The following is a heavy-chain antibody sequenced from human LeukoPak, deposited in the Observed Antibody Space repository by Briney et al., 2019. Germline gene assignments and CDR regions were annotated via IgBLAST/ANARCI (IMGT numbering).Heavy chain of an antibody. V-gene: IGHV3-23*01. CDR1: GFTFSIYA. D-gene: IGHD4-17*01. J-gene: IGHJ4*02. Sequence: GGSLRLSCAASGFTFSIYAMSWVRQAPGKGLAWVSGLNEDGGYTYYADSVKGRFTISRDNAKNTLYLQMNSLRAEDTAVYYCAKGPDYGDYVGFDYWGQGTLVTVSS. CDR2: LNEDGGYT. CDR3: AKGPDYGDYVGFDY.